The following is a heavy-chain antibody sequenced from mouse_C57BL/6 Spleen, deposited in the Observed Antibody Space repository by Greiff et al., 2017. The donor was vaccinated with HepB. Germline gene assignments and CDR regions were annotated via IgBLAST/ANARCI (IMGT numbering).Heavy chain of an antibody. Sequence: EVKLMESGGDLVKPGGSLKLSCAASGFTFSSYGMPWVSQTPDKRLEWVATISRGGSYTYYPDSVKGRFTISRDNAKNTLYLQMSSLKSEDTAVYYAAQHSLGRPGWYFGVWGTRPTVTVSS. D-gene: IGHD4-1*01. CDR2: ISRGGSYT. CDR1: GFTFSSYG. CDR3: AQHSLGRPGWYFGV. J-gene: IGHJ1*03. V-gene: IGHV5-6*01.